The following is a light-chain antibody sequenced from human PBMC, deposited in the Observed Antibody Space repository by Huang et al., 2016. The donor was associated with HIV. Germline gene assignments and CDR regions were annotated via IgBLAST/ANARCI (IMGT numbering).Light chain of an antibody. J-gene: IGKJ1*01. V-gene: IGKV3-15*01. CDR3: QQYNDWPT. CDR1: QSIGGN. CDR2: GAS. Sequence: EIVMTQSPATLSVSPGQRITLSCRAGQSIGGNLAWYQHKPGQAPSLLIYGASTRATGIPARVSGSESATEFTLTISSLQPEDFAVYYCQQYNDWPTFGQGTKVEIK.